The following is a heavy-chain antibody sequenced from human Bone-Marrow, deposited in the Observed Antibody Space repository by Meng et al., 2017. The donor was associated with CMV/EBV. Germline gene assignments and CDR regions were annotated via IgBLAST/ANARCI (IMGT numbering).Heavy chain of an antibody. V-gene: IGHV3-30*04. CDR2: ISYDGSNK. CDR1: GFTFSSYA. CDR3: ARDSGYYDFWRDNIGGYFAY. D-gene: IGHD3-3*01. J-gene: IGHJ4*02. Sequence: GESLKISCAASGFTFSSYAMHWVRQAPGKGLEWVAVISYDGSNKYYADSVKGRFTISRDNSKNTLYLQMNSLRAEDTAVYYGARDSGYYDFWRDNIGGYFAYWGQGALVTVSS.